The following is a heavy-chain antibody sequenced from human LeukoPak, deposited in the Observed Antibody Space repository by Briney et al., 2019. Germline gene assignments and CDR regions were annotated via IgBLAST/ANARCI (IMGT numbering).Heavy chain of an antibody. CDR3: ARDPGIPAAGTVGYFDY. Sequence: SGGSLRLSCTASGFTFSSYWMSWVRQAPGKGLEWVANIKQDESGKFYVDSVKGRFTISRDNAKNSLYLQMNSLRAEDTAVYYCARDPGIPAAGTVGYFDYWGQGTLVTVSS. CDR2: IKQDESGK. D-gene: IGHD6-13*01. CDR1: GFTFSSYW. V-gene: IGHV3-7*01. J-gene: IGHJ4*02.